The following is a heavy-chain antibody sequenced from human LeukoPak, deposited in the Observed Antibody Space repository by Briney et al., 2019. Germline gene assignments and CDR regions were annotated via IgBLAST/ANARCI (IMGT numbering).Heavy chain of an antibody. CDR3: ARGPLGYCTNGVCYAGWFDP. D-gene: IGHD2-8*01. Sequence: PSETLSLTCTVSGGSISSYYWSWIRQPPAKGLEWIGYIYYSGSTNYNPSLKSRVTISVDTSKNQFSLKLSSVTAADTAVYYSARGPLGYCTNGVCYAGWFDPWGQGTLVTVSS. CDR1: GGSISSYY. V-gene: IGHV4-59*01. J-gene: IGHJ5*02. CDR2: IYYSGST.